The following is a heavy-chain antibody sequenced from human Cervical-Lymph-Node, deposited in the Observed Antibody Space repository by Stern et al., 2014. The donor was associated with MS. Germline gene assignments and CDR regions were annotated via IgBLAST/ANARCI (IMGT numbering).Heavy chain of an antibody. J-gene: IGHJ4*02. V-gene: IGHV4-31*11. CDR3: ARGFRWKGYLDF. CDR2: IYSSGNT. Sequence: QLQLQESGPGLVKTSQTLYLTCGVSGDSINSGGYYWNWIRQHPGKGLEWIGYIYSSGNTYFNPSLKGRVSISLDTSKNQFSLKLTSVSAADTAVYYCARGFRWKGYLDFWGQGTQVTVTS. CDR1: GDSINSGGYY. D-gene: IGHD3-16*02.